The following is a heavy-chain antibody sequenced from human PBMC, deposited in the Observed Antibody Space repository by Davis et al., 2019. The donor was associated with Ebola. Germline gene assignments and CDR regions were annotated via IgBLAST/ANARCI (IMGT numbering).Heavy chain of an antibody. Sequence: SETLSLTCKVSGASVSRYDWTWIRHVPGKGLEWPGYFYNGRTTRYNPSLKSRVSISVDTSKNQFSLNLNSVTPADTAVYYCARQVRGACDYWGQGTQVTV. D-gene: IGHD3-10*01. CDR2: FYNGRTT. CDR1: GASVSRYD. CDR3: ARQVRGACDY. V-gene: IGHV4-59*02. J-gene: IGHJ4*02.